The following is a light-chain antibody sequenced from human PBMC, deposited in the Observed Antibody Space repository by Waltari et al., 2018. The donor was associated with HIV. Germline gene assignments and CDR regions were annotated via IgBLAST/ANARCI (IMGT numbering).Light chain of an antibody. CDR2: KNY. J-gene: IGLJ1*01. CDR3: VGWDGSLSGYV. Sequence: QYVLTQPPSASGTPGQTVTISCSGRSSNIGNDNVYWYQQLPGMTPKLLIYKNYQRPSGVPDRFAGSKSGTSASLAISGLRSEDEADYYCVGWDGSLSGYVFGAGTKVTVL. CDR1: SSNIGNDN. V-gene: IGLV1-47*01.